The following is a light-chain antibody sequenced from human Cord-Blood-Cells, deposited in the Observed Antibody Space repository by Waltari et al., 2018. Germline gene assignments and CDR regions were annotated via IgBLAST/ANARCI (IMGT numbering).Light chain of an antibody. CDR1: QSISSW. Sequence: DIQMTQSPSTLSASVEDRVTIPCRASQSISSWLAWYQQKPGKAPKLLIYKASSLESGVPSRFSGSGSGTEFTLTISSLQPDDFATYYCQQYNSYSPSSFGQGTKLEIK. CDR2: KAS. J-gene: IGKJ2*01. CDR3: QQYNSYSPSS. V-gene: IGKV1-5*03.